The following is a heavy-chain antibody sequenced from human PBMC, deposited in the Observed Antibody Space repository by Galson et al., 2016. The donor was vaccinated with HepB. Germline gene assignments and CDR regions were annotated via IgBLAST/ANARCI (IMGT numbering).Heavy chain of an antibody. Sequence: SETLSLTCGVSGVSINTGWSWTWVRQPPGMGLEWIGDISNSGNIKYNPSLKSRLSISVDKSRNQFSLKLTSVTAADTALYFCARNDLGGWSQTITWGQGILVIVST. CDR1: GVSINTGWS. CDR2: ISNSGNI. J-gene: IGHJ5*02. CDR3: ARNDLGGWSQTIT. D-gene: IGHD3-16*01. V-gene: IGHV4/OR15-8*02.